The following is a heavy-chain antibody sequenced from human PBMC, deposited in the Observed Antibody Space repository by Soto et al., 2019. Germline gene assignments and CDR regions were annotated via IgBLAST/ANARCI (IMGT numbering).Heavy chain of an antibody. V-gene: IGHV3-53*02. Sequence: EVQLVETGGGLIQPGGSLRLSCAASGLTVSSNYMNWVRQAPGKGLEWVSVLYSGGSTHYAGSVKGRFIVSRDNSKNTLYLQMNSLRAEDTGVYYCARDRPGDEGDAFDIWGHGTMVTVSS. D-gene: IGHD3-10*01. J-gene: IGHJ3*02. CDR3: ARDRPGDEGDAFDI. CDR1: GLTVSSNY. CDR2: LYSGGST.